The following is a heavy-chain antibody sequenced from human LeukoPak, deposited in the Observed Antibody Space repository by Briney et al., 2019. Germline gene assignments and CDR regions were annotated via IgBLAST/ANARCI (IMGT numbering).Heavy chain of an antibody. CDR1: GYTFTGYY. Sequence: ASVKVSCKASGYTFTGYYMHWVRQAPGQGLEWMGWTNPNSGGTNYAQKFQGRVTMTRDTSISTAYMELSRLRSDDTAVYYCARLSKNYYDSSGNDYWGQGTLVTVSS. V-gene: IGHV1-2*02. J-gene: IGHJ4*02. D-gene: IGHD3-22*01. CDR2: TNPNSGGT. CDR3: ARLSKNYYDSSGNDY.